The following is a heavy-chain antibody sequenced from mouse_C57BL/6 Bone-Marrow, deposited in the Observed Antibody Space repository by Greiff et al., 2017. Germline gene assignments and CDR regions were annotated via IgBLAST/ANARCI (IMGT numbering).Heavy chain of an antibody. V-gene: IGHV1-19*01. D-gene: IGHD2-4*01. CDR1: GYTFTDYY. CDR3: ARSYDYFFAY. J-gene: IGHJ3*01. Sequence: EVKLVESGPVLVKPGASVKMSCKASGYTFTDYYMNWVKQSHGKSLEWIGVINPYNGGTSYNQKFKGKATLTVDKSSSTAYMELNSLTSEDSAVYYCARSYDYFFAYWGQGTLVTVSA. CDR2: INPYNGGT.